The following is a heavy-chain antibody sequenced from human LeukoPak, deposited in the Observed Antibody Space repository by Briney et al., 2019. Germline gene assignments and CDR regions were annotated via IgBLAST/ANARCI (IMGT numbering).Heavy chain of an antibody. CDR3: ARESPYYYDSSGYQFDY. J-gene: IGHJ4*02. CDR2: INHSGST. Sequence: SETLSLTCVVYGGSFSDHYWSWIRQSPGKGLEWIGEINHSGSTNYNPSLKSRVTISVDMSKNQFSLKLSSVTAADTAVYYCARESPYYYDSSGYQFDYWGQGTLVTVSS. V-gene: IGHV4-34*01. CDR1: GGSFSDHY. D-gene: IGHD3-22*01.